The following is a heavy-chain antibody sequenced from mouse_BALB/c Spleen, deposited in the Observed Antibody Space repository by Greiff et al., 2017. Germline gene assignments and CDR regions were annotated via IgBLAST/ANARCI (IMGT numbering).Heavy chain of an antibody. D-gene: IGHD1-1*01. CDR3: ARGITTVVAGFDY. CDR2: IYPGNVNT. J-gene: IGHJ2*01. V-gene: IGHV1S56*01. Sequence: QVQLQQSGPELVKPGASVRISCKASGYTFTSYYIHWVKQRPGHGLEWIGWIYPGNVNTKYNEKFKGKATLTADKSSSTAYMQLSSLTSEDSAVYVCARGITTVVAGFDYWGQGTTLTVSS. CDR1: GYTFTSYY.